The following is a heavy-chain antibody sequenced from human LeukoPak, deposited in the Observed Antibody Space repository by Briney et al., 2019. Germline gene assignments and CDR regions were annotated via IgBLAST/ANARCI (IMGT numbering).Heavy chain of an antibody. CDR1: GYSFTSYW. J-gene: IGHJ4*02. CDR2: IYPGDSDT. CDR3: ARVYCGGDCYSDLFYYFDY. D-gene: IGHD2-21*01. V-gene: IGHV5-51*01. Sequence: GESLKISCKGSGYSFTSYWIGWVRQMPGKGLEWMGMIYPGDSDTRYSPSFQGQVTISADKSISTAYLQWSSLKASDTAMYYCARVYCGGDCYSDLFYYFDYWGQGTLVTVSS.